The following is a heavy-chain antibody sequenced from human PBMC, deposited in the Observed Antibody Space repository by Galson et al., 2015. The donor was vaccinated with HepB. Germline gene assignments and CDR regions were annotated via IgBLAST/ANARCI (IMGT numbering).Heavy chain of an antibody. CDR3: ARQYAFGRWYFDL. Sequence: ETLSLTCSVSGGSISSSVYYWGWIRQPPGKGLEWIGSIYYSGTAYYNPSLQSRVTKSVDTSKNHFSLKLSSVTAADTAVYYCARQYAFGRWYFDLWGRGTLVTVSS. J-gene: IGHJ2*01. CDR1: GGSISSSVYY. D-gene: IGHD3-10*01. CDR2: IYYSGTA. V-gene: IGHV4-39*01.